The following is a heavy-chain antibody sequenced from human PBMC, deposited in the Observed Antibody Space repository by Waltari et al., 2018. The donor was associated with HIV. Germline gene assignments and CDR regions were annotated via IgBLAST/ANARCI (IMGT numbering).Heavy chain of an antibody. Sequence: QVQLMQSGAEVKTPGASVKVSCKASGYTFPGYNLPWVRQAPGQGLEWVGWMNPNSGATKYPQKFQGRVTLTRDTSISTAYMEISRLRSDDTAVYYCTRLREERWQVPDFYFYALDVWGQGTTVTVSS. D-gene: IGHD6-19*01. CDR3: TRLREERWQVPDFYFYALDV. CDR2: MNPNSGAT. V-gene: IGHV1-2*02. CDR1: GYTFPGYN. J-gene: IGHJ6*02.